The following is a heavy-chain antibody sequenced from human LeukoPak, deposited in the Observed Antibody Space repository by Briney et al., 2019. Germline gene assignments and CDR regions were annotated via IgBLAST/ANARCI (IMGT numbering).Heavy chain of an antibody. J-gene: IGHJ3*02. V-gene: IGHV1-2*02. CDR2: INPNSGGT. D-gene: IGHD3-22*01. CDR1: GYTFTGYY. Sequence: GSVKVSCKASGYTFTGYYMHRVRQAPGQGLEWMGWINPNSGGTNYAQKFQGRVTMTRDTSISTAYMELSRLRSDDTAVYYCARTGPADYYDSSGYDLYAFDIWGQGTMVTVSS. CDR3: ARTGPADYYDSSGYDLYAFDI.